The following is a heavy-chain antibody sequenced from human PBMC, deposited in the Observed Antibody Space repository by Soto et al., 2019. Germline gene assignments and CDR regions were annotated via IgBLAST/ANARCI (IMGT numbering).Heavy chain of an antibody. CDR3: ARGSPLMVRGVIITRFDY. CDR1: GGSFSGYY. D-gene: IGHD3-10*01. Sequence: SETLSLTCAVYGGSFSGYYWSWIRQPPGKGLEWIGEINHSGSTNYNPSLKSRVTISVDTSKNQFSLKLSSVTAADTAVYYCARGSPLMVRGVIITRFDYWGQGTLVTVS. J-gene: IGHJ4*02. V-gene: IGHV4-34*01. CDR2: INHSGST.